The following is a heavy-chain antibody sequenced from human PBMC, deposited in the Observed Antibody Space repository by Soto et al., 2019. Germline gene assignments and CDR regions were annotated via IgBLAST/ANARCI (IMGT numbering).Heavy chain of an antibody. D-gene: IGHD2-15*01. CDR3: TRHFEYCSGGSCYYRRYYYYYYMDV. V-gene: IGHV3-73*01. CDR1: GFTFSGSA. J-gene: IGHJ6*03. CDR2: IRSKANSYAT. Sequence: PGGSLRLACAASGFTFSGSAMHWVRQASGKGLEWVGRIRSKANSYATAYAASVKGRFTISRDDSKNTAYLQMNSLKTEDTAVYYCTRHFEYCSGGSCYYRRYYYYYYMDVRGKGTTVTVS.